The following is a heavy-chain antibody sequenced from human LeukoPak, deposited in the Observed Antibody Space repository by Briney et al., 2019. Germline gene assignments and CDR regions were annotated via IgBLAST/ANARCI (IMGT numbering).Heavy chain of an antibody. D-gene: IGHD6-13*01. Sequence: ASVKVSCKASGYTFTTYPVNWVRQAPGQGLEWMGWISVYNDNTYYTQKLQGRVTMTTDTSTSTAYMELGSLISDDTAVYYCARGVSSWYYGMDVRGQGTTVIVSS. CDR3: ARGVSSWYYGMDV. J-gene: IGHJ6*02. CDR2: ISVYNDNT. CDR1: GYTFTTYP. V-gene: IGHV1-18*01.